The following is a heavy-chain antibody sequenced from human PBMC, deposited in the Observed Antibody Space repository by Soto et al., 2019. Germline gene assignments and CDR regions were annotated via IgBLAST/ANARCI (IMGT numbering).Heavy chain of an antibody. CDR1: GFTFNAHA. CDR2: ISGDGKCT. V-gene: IGHV3-23*01. CDR3: VKDWTGKKCPCLDV. J-gene: IGHJ6*02. D-gene: IGHD3-9*01. Sequence: EVEVLESGGGLQQPGGSLRLSCVASGFTFNAHAMTWVRQGPGVGLEWTSSISGDGKCTYYAGSVKGRFTVSRDNSKNTLTLEMNSLRVEDTATYYCVKDWTGKKCPCLDVWGQGTTVTVSS.